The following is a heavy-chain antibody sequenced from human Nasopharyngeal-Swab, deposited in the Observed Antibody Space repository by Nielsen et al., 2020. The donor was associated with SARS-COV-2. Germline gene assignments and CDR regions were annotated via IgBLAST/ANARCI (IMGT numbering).Heavy chain of an antibody. Sequence: GESLKISCAASGFTFSSYAMSWVRQAPGKGLEWVSAISGSGGSTYYADSVKGRFTISRDNSKNTLYLQMNSLRAEDTAVYYCARDRGFWSGFFDYWGQGTLVTVSS. CDR1: GFTFSSYA. V-gene: IGHV3-23*01. CDR3: ARDRGFWSGFFDY. D-gene: IGHD3-3*01. J-gene: IGHJ4*02. CDR2: ISGSGGST.